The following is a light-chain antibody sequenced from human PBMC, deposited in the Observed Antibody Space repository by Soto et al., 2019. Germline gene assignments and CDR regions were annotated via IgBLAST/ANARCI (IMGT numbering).Light chain of an antibody. V-gene: IGKV3-11*01. J-gene: IGKJ3*01. CDR1: QSVSSY. Sequence: EIVLTQSPATLSLSPGERATLSCRASQSVSSYLAWYQQKPGQAPRLLIYDASNRATGIPAGFSGSGSGTDFTLTISSLEPEDFAVYYCQYRSNSPPTFGPGTNVDIE. CDR3: QYRSNSPPT. CDR2: DAS.